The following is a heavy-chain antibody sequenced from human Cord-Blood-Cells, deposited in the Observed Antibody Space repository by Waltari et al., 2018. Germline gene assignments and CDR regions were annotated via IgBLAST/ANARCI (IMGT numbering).Heavy chain of an antibody. V-gene: IGHV3-30*18. CDR1: GFTFSSYG. CDR2: ISYDGNNK. CDR3: AKGREYYDFWSGSDY. Sequence: QVQLVESGGGVVQPGRSLRLSCAASGFTFSSYGMHWVRQAPGKGLEWVAVISYDGNNKYYADSVKGRFTISRDNSKNTLYLQMNSLRAEDTAVYYCAKGREYYDFWSGSDYWGQGTLVTVSS. J-gene: IGHJ4*02. D-gene: IGHD3-3*01.